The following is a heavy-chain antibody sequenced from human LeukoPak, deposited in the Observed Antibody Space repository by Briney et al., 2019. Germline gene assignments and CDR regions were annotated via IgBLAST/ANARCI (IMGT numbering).Heavy chain of an antibody. CDR2: IIPIFGTA. CDR3: ARRVGVTAISGAFDI. Sequence: ASVKVSCKASGGTFSSYAISWVRQAPGQGLEWMGGIIPIFGTANYAQKFQGRVTITADESTSTAYMELSSLRSEDTAVYYCARRVGVTAISGAFDIWGQGTMVTVSS. J-gene: IGHJ3*02. V-gene: IGHV1-69*13. CDR1: GGTFSSYA. D-gene: IGHD2-21*02.